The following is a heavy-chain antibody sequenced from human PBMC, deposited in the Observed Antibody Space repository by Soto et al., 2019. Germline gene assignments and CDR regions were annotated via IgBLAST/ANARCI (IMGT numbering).Heavy chain of an antibody. CDR1: GYTFTSYG. CDR3: ARETVVVVAARADYYYYGMDV. Sequence: ASVKVSCKASGYTFTSYGISWVRQAPGQGLEWMGWISAYNGNTNYAQKLQGRVTMTTDTSTSTAYMELRSLRYDEKAVYYCARETVVVVAARADYYYYGMDVWGQGTTVTVYS. J-gene: IGHJ6*02. CDR2: ISAYNGNT. D-gene: IGHD2-15*01. V-gene: IGHV1-18*01.